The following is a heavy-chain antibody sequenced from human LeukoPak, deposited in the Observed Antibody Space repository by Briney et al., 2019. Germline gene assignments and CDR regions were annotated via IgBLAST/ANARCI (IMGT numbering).Heavy chain of an antibody. D-gene: IGHD5-18*01. CDR3: ARVEKDTANVYDAFDI. V-gene: IGHV4-34*01. J-gene: IGHJ3*02. CDR1: GGSFSGYY. Sequence: PSETLSLTCAVYGGSFSGYYWSWIRQPPGKGLEWIGEINHSGSTNYNPSLKSRVTISVDTSKNQFSLKLSSVTAADTAVYYCARVEKDTANVYDAFDIWGQGTMVTVSS. CDR2: INHSGST.